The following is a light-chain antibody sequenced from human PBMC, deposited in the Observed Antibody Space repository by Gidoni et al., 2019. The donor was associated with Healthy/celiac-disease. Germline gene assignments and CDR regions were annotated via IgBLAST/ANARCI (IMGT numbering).Light chain of an antibody. CDR3: QSYDSSLSGSV. J-gene: IGLJ2*01. Sequence: QSVLTQPPAVPGAPGQRGTISCTGSSSNIGACYDVHWYQQLPGTAPKLLIYGNSNRPSGVPDLFSGSTSGTSASLAITGLQSEDEADYSCQSYDSSLSGSVFGGGTKLTVL. V-gene: IGLV1-40*01. CDR2: GNS. CDR1: SSNIGACYD.